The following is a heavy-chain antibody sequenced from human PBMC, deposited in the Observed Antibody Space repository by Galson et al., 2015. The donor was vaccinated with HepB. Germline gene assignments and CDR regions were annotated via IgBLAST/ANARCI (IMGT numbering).Heavy chain of an antibody. Sequence: SLRLSCAASGFTVNRNYMSWVRQAPGKRLEWVSYISLSSSTIYYADSAKGRFTISRDNAKNSLYLQMNSLRDGDTAVYYCARGSGLGHYFDYWGQGTLVTVSS. J-gene: IGHJ4*02. CDR3: ARGSGLGHYFDY. V-gene: IGHV3-48*02. CDR1: GFTVNRNY. CDR2: ISLSSSTI.